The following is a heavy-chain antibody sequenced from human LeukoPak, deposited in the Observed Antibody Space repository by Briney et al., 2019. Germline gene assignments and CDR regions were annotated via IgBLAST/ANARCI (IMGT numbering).Heavy chain of an antibody. J-gene: IGHJ4*02. D-gene: IGHD3-22*01. CDR3: ARGPFFGSSGYYYS. Sequence: SETLSLTCAVYGGSFSGYYWSWIRQPPGKGLEWIGEINHSGSTNYNPSLKSRVTISVDTSKNQFSLKLSSVTAADTAVYYCARGPFFGSSGYYYSWGQGTLVTVSS. CDR1: GGSFSGYY. CDR2: INHSGST. V-gene: IGHV4-34*01.